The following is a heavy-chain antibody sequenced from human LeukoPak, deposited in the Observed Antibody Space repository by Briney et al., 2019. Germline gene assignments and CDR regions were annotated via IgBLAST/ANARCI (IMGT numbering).Heavy chain of an antibody. CDR2: IYHSGST. V-gene: IGHV4-30-2*01. CDR3: ARGYTYYYDSSGYRFDY. D-gene: IGHD3-22*01. Sequence: SQTLSLTCAVSGGSISSGGYSWSWIRQPPGKGLEWIGYIYHSGSTNYNPSLKSRVTISVDTSKNQFSLKLSSVTAADTAVYYCARGYTYYYDSSGYRFDYWGQGTLVTVSS. CDR1: GGSISSGGYS. J-gene: IGHJ4*02.